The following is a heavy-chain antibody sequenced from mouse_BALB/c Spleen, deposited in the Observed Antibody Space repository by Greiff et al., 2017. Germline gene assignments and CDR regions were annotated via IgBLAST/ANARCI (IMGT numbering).Heavy chain of an antibody. CDR1: GYSITSGYY. D-gene: IGHD2-3*01. J-gene: IGHJ3*01. Sequence: EVKLLESGPGLVKPSQSLSLTCSVTGYSITSGYYWNWIRQFPGNKLEWMGYISYDGSNNYNPSLKNRISITRDTSKNQFFLKLNSVTTEDTATYYCARDGLRYDGYSAWFAYWGQGTLVTVSA. CDR2: ISYDGSN. V-gene: IGHV3-6*02. CDR3: ARDGLRYDGYSAWFAY.